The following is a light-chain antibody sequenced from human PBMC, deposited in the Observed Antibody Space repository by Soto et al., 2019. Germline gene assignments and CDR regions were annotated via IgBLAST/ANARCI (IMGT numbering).Light chain of an antibody. J-gene: IGKJ1*01. CDR3: QVYGSLPQR. CDR2: GAS. Sequence: ERATLSCRASQSVTSSDLAGYQQKPGQAPRLLISGASSRATGIPDRVSGSGSGTDFTLTICSLEAEDFTVFYCQVYGSLPQRFGEGTKVDIK. V-gene: IGKV3-20*01. CDR1: QSVTSSD.